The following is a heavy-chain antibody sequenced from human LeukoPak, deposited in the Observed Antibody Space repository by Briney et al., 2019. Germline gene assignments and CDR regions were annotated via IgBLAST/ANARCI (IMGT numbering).Heavy chain of an antibody. V-gene: IGHV4-39*01. J-gene: IGHJ4*02. CDR2: IYYSGST. Sequence: SETLSLTCTVSGGSISSSSYYWGWIRQPPGKGLEWIGSIYYSGSTYYNPSLKSRVTISVDTSKNQFSLKLSSVTAADTAVYYCAVTAATEAGFDYWGQGTLVTVSS. CDR1: GGSISSSSYY. CDR3: AVTAATEAGFDY. D-gene: IGHD1-26*01.